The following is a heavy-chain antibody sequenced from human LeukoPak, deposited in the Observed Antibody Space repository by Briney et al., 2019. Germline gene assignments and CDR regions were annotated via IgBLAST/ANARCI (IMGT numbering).Heavy chain of an antibody. CDR2: IKQDGSEK. V-gene: IGHV3-7*01. Sequence: GGSLRLSCAASGFTFSNYWMSWVRQAPGKGLEWVANIKQDGSEKYYVDSVKGRFTISRDNAKNSLYLQMNSLRVEDTALYYCARDKASGSSYGSSFHFWGQGTMVTVSS. CDR3: ARDKASGSSYGSSFHF. J-gene: IGHJ3*01. CDR1: GFTFSNYW. D-gene: IGHD1-26*01.